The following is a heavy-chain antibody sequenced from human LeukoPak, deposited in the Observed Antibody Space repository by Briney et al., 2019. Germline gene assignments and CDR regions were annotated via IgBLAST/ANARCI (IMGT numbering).Heavy chain of an antibody. J-gene: IGHJ6*02. V-gene: IGHV3-21*01. Sequence: GGSLRVSCAASGFTFSSYSMNWVRQPPGKGLEWVSSISSSSGYINYADSLKGRFVVSRDNDKHSLPLQMNSLRAEDTAVYYCARSNDCLSTSCYGGMDVWGQGTTVTVSS. CDR3: ARSNDCLSTSCYGGMDV. D-gene: IGHD2-2*01. CDR1: GFTFSSYS. CDR2: ISSSSGYI.